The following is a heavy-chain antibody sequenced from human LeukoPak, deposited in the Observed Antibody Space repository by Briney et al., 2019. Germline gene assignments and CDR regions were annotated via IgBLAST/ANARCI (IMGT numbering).Heavy chain of an antibody. V-gene: IGHV1-18*01. D-gene: IGHD3-22*01. Sequence: GASVKVSCKASGYTFSSYGLSWVRQAPGQGLEWVGWISVHNGKTKYAQRFQGRVTMTTDTSTSTGYMELRSLSSDDTAVYYCARLLSGHYYTPVGHYYYYMDVWGKGTTVTVSS. CDR3: ARLLSGHYYTPVGHYYYYMDV. J-gene: IGHJ6*03. CDR1: GYTFSSYG. CDR2: ISVHNGKT.